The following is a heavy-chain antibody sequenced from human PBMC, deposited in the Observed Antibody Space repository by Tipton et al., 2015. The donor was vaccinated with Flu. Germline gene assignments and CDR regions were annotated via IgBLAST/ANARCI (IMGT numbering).Heavy chain of an antibody. CDR3: ASPTQDFWSGYYPPYGMDV. V-gene: IGHV4-39*01. CDR1: GGSISSSSYY. D-gene: IGHD3-3*01. CDR2: IYSGGST. J-gene: IGHJ6*02. Sequence: TLSLTCTVSGGSISSSSYYWGWIRQPPGKGLEWLGSIYSGGSTYGNPSLKSRITISVDTSKNQFSLRLRSVTAADTAVYYCASPTQDFWSGYYPPYGMDVWGQGTTVTVSS.